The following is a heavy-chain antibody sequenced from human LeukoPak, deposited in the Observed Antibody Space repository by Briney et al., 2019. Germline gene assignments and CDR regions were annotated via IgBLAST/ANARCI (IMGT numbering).Heavy chain of an antibody. CDR1: GFTFSSYW. J-gene: IGHJ6*02. V-gene: IGHV3-7*01. Sequence: GGSLRLSCAASGFTFSSYWMSWVRQAPGKGLEWVANIKQDGSEKYYVDSVKGRFTISRDNAKNSLYLQMNSLRAKDTAVYYCARDATMVRGVDYYYYYYGMDVWGQGTTVTVSS. CDR3: ARDATMVRGVDYYYYYYGMDV. CDR2: IKQDGSEK. D-gene: IGHD3-10*01.